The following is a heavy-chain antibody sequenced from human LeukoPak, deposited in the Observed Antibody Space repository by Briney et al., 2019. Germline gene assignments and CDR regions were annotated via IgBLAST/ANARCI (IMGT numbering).Heavy chain of an antibody. CDR2: INHSGST. Sequence: SETLSLTCAVYGGSFSGYYWSWIRQPPGKGLEWIGEINHSGSTNYNPSLKSRVTISVDTSKNQFSLKLSSVTAADTAVYYCASDETKYSGSYGLWGQGTLVTVSS. J-gene: IGHJ4*02. V-gene: IGHV4-34*01. CDR1: GGSFSGYY. CDR3: ASDETKYSGSYGL. D-gene: IGHD1-26*01.